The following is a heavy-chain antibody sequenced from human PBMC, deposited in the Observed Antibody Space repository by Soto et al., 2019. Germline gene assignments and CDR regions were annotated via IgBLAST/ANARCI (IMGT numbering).Heavy chain of an antibody. CDR2: IWYDGSNK. J-gene: IGHJ3*02. CDR3: ARAYGDWILGAFDI. V-gene: IGHV3-33*01. Sequence: QVQLVESGGGVVQPGRSLRLSCAASGFTFSSYGMHWVRQAPGKGLEWVAVIWYDGSNKYYADSVKGRFTISRDNSKNTLYLQMNSLRAEDTAVYYCARAYGDWILGAFDIWGQGTMVTVSS. CDR1: GFTFSSYG. D-gene: IGHD2-21*01.